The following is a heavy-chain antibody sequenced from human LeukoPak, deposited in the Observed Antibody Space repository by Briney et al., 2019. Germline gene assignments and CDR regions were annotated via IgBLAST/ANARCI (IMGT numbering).Heavy chain of an antibody. Sequence: GGSLRLSCAASGFTFSSYWMSWVRQAPGKGLEWVANIKEDGSEKYYVDSVKGRFTISRDNAKNSLYLQMNSLRAEDTAVYYCAREDYDFWTGYFRFRGATRFDPWGQGTLVTVSS. CDR1: GFTFSSYW. V-gene: IGHV3-7*01. D-gene: IGHD3-3*01. J-gene: IGHJ5*02. CDR3: AREDYDFWTGYFRFRGATRFDP. CDR2: IKEDGSEK.